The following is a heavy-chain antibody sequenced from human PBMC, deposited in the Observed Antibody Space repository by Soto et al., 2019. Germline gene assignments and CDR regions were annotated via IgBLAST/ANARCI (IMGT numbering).Heavy chain of an antibody. CDR1: GFTFSSYS. D-gene: IGHD3-16*01. CDR2: ISSSSRTI. Sequence: EVQLVESGGGLTQPGGSLRLSCVASGFTFSSYSMNWVRQAPGKGLEWVSCISSSSRTIYYADSVKGRFTISRDNAKNSLCLRMNRLKAEDTAVYYCARWSSAEAGMITEGWGQRTLVTVSS. CDR3: ARWSSAEAGMITEG. J-gene: IGHJ4*02. V-gene: IGHV3-48*01.